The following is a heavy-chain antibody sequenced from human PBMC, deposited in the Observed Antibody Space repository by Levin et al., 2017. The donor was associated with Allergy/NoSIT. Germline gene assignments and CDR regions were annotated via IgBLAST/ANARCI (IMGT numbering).Heavy chain of an antibody. CDR2: ISSSGATI. V-gene: IGHV3-11*01. Sequence: GGSLRLSCVASGFSFSDYYMTWIRQTPGKGLEWVSYISSSGATIYYGDSVRGRFTISRDNAQNLVYLQMSNLRVDDTAIYYCVRGGAWFSYLDTWGQGTLVTVSS. D-gene: IGHD2-21*02. J-gene: IGHJ5*02. CDR3: VRGGAWFSYLDT. CDR1: GFSFSDYY.